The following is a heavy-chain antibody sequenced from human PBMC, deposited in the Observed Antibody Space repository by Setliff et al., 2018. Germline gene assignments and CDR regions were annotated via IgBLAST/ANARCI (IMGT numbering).Heavy chain of an antibody. D-gene: IGHD1-26*01. Sequence: GESLKISCKGSGYTFSRYWIGWVRQMPGKGLEWLGIIYPSDSHTRYSPSFQGQVTFSSDKSINTAYLHLSSLKASDTAMYYCAREHVSGHSEYWGQGTLVTVSS. J-gene: IGHJ4*02. CDR3: AREHVSGHSEY. CDR1: GYTFSRYW. CDR2: IYPSDSHT. V-gene: IGHV5-51*01.